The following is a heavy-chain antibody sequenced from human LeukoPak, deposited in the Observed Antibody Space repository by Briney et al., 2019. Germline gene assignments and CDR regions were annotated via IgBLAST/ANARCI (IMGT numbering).Heavy chain of an antibody. J-gene: IGHJ5*02. CDR1: GGSISSYY. D-gene: IGHD5-18*01. CDR2: IYTSGST. Sequence: ASETLSLTCTVSGGSISSYYWSWIRQPAGKGLEWIGRIYTSGSTNYNPSLKSRVTMSVDTSKNQFSLKLSSVTAADTAVYYCARDNRRADTTMRFDPWGQGTLVTVSS. V-gene: IGHV4-4*07. CDR3: ARDNRRADTTMRFDP.